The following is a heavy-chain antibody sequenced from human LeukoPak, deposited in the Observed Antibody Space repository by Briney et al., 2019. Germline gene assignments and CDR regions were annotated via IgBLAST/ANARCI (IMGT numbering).Heavy chain of an antibody. D-gene: IGHD3-3*01. CDR1: GFTFSSYS. J-gene: IGHJ4*02. CDR2: ISSSSSYI. CDR3: ARVTIFGVVIGSFDY. V-gene: IGHV3-21*01. Sequence: AGGSLRLSCAASGFTFSSYSMNWVRQAPGKGLEWVSSISSSSSYIYYADSVKGRFTISRDNAKNSLYLQMNSLRAEDTAVYYCARVTIFGVVIGSFDYWGQGTLVTVSS.